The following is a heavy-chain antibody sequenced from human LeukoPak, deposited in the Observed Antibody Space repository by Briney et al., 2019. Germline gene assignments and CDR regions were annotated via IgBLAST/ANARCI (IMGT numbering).Heavy chain of an antibody. CDR3: ARVGEAAAGTGFDY. CDR1: GGSISSYY. J-gene: IGHJ4*02. Sequence: SETLSLTCTVSGGSISSYYWSWIRQPPGKGLEWIGYIYYSGSTNYNPSLKSRVTISVDTSKNQFSLKLSSVTAADTAVYYCARVGEAAAGTGFDYWGQGTLVTVSS. D-gene: IGHD6-13*01. CDR2: IYYSGST. V-gene: IGHV4-59*08.